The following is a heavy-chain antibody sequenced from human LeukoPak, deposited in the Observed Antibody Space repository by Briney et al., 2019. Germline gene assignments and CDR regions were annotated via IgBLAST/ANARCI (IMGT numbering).Heavy chain of an antibody. CDR1: GGSISSSSYY. CDR3: AGQNVPTPHDY. CDR2: ISAAGTT. J-gene: IGHJ4*02. V-gene: IGHV4-30-2*01. Sequence: TPSETLSLTCTVSGGSISSSSYYWSWIRQPPGKGLEWIAYISAAGTTFYNPSLKSRVTISLDRSKNQFSLNLTSITAADTAVYYCAGQNVPTPHDYWGQGTQVTVSS. D-gene: IGHD2-2*01.